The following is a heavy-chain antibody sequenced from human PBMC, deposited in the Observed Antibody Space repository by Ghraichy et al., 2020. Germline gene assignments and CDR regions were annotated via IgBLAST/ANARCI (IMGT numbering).Heavy chain of an antibody. J-gene: IGHJ4*02. CDR1: GFTFSSYA. D-gene: IGHD1-26*01. V-gene: IGHV3-23*01. CDR2: ISGSGGGT. Sequence: GGSPRLSCAASGFTFSSYAMSWVRQAPGKGLEWVSAISGSGGGTYYADSVKGRFTISRDNSKNTLYLQMNSLRAEDSAVYYCAKPQWELLHPFDYWGQGTLVTVSS. CDR3: AKPQWELLHPFDY.